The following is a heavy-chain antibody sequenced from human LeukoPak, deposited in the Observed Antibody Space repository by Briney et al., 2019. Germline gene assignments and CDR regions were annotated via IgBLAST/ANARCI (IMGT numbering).Heavy chain of an antibody. CDR3: ARGAWGELEGDY. J-gene: IGHJ4*02. V-gene: IGHV1-8*02. D-gene: IGHD1-26*01. CDR1: GGTFSSYA. Sequence: ASVKVSCKASGGTFSSYAINWVRQATGQGLEWMGWMNPNSGNTGYAQKFQGRVTMTRNTSISTAYMELSSLRSEDTAVYYCARGAWGELEGDYWGQGTLVTVSS. CDR2: MNPNSGNT.